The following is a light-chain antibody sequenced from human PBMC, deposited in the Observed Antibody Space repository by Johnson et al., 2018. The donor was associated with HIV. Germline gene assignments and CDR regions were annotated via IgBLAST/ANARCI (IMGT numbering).Light chain of an antibody. J-gene: IGLJ1*01. V-gene: IGLV1-51*01. CDR3: GTWDSSLSAYV. CDR2: DNN. Sequence: QSVLTQPPSVSAAPGQKVTISCSGSTSNIGNNYVSWYQQLPGTAPKLLIYDNNKRPSGIPDQFYGSKAGTSATLGITGPQTGDEADYYCGTWDSSLSAYVFGTGTKVTVL. CDR1: TSNIGNNY.